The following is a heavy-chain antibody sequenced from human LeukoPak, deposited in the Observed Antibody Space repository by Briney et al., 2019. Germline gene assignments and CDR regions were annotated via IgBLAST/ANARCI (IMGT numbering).Heavy chain of an antibody. CDR1: GYTFTNFD. CDR2: MNIQSGNT. Sequence: ASVMVSCKTSGYTFTNFDINWLRQAPGHGLEWMGWMNIQSGNTGVAEKFQGRVTMTRDTSVNTAYMDLSSLRSDDTAVYYCARSYYDSSGSSNWFDPWGQGTLVTVSS. CDR3: ARSYYDSSGSSNWFDP. J-gene: IGHJ5*02. D-gene: IGHD3-22*01. V-gene: IGHV1-8*01.